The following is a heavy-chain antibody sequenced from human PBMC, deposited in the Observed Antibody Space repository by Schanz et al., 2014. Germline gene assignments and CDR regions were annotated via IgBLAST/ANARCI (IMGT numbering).Heavy chain of an antibody. CDR3: ARGRVLES. CDR1: GFTFSSYA. V-gene: IGHV3-7*01. CDR2: IKKDGSEK. Sequence: VQLVDSGGGLVQPGGSLRLSCAASGFTFSSYAMTWVRQAPGMGLEWVANIKKDGSEKYYVDSVKGRFTISRDNAKNSLFLQMNSLRPEDTAVYYCARGRVLESWGQGTLVTVSS. J-gene: IGHJ5*02. D-gene: IGHD1-1*01.